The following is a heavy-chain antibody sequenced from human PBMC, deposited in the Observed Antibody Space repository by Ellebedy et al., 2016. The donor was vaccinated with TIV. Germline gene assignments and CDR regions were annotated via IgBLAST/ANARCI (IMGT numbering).Heavy chain of an antibody. CDR3: ARDFCSSTSGLNYFDY. CDR1: GGSISSNNW. D-gene: IGHD2-2*01. J-gene: IGHJ4*02. CDR2: IDHSGTT. Sequence: MPSETLSLTCAVSGGSISSNNWWNWVRQPPGKGLEWIGEIDHSGTTNYNPSLKSRVTISVDKSKNQFSLMLNSVTAADTAVYYCARDFCSSTSGLNYFDYWGQGALVTVSS. V-gene: IGHV4-4*02.